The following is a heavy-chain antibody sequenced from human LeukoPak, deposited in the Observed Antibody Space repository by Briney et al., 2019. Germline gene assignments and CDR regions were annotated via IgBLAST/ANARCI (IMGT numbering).Heavy chain of an antibody. Sequence: GGSLRLSCAASGFTFSSYGMHWVRQAPGKGLEWVAVISYDGSNKYYADSVKGRFTISRDNSKNTLYLQMNSLRAEDTAVYYCAKLSSYSSSSPFDYWGQGTLVTVSS. V-gene: IGHV3-30*18. CDR2: ISYDGSNK. CDR3: AKLSSYSSSSPFDY. D-gene: IGHD6-6*01. CDR1: GFTFSSYG. J-gene: IGHJ4*02.